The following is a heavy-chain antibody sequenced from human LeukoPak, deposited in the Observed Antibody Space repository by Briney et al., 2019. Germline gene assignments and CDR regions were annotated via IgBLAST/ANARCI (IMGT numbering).Heavy chain of an antibody. CDR3: ARDSAYSSSWNWFDP. CDR1: GGSISSYY. D-gene: IGHD6-13*01. Sequence: PSETLSLTCTVSGGSISSYYWSWIRQPPGKGLEWIGYIYYSGSTNYNPSLKSRVTISVDTSKNQFSLKLSSVTAADTAVYDCARDSAYSSSWNWFDPWGQGTLVTVSS. CDR2: IYYSGST. J-gene: IGHJ5*02. V-gene: IGHV4-59*01.